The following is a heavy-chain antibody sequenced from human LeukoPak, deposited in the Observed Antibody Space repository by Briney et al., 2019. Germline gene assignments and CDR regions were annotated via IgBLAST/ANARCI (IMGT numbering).Heavy chain of an antibody. V-gene: IGHV3-53*01. CDR1: GFTVSSNY. D-gene: IGHD1-26*01. CDR2: IYSGGRT. CDR3: AKDIIGEVGATLDY. Sequence: GGSLRLSCAASGFTVSSNYMSWVRQAPGKGLEWVSVIYSGGRTYTADSVKGRFTISRDNSKNTLYLQMNSLRAEDTAVYYCAKDIIGEVGATLDYWGQGTLVTVSS. J-gene: IGHJ4*02.